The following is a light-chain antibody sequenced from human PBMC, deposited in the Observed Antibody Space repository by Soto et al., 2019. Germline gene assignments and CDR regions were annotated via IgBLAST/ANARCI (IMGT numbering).Light chain of an antibody. J-gene: IGKJ1*01. V-gene: IGKV3-20*01. Sequence: EIVLTQSPGTLALSPGERDTLSCRASQSVGTTYLAWYQQRPGQAPRLLIYGASSRATGIPDSFSGSGSGTDFTLTIGRLEPEDSAVYYCQQYGSSPPTFGQGTKVEIK. CDR3: QQYGSSPPT. CDR2: GAS. CDR1: QSVGTTY.